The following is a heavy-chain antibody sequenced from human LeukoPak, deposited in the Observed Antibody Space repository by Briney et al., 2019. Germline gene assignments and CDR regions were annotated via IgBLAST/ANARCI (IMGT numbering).Heavy chain of an antibody. Sequence: SETLSLTCTVSGSSISTYYWSWIRQSAGKGLEWIGRIHTSGSTDYNPSLKSRVTISVDTSKNQFSLKLSSVTAADTAVYYCARSWEFYCSGGSCSGGYFDYWGQGTLVTVSS. CDR2: IHTSGST. V-gene: IGHV4-4*07. CDR3: ARSWEFYCSGGSCSGGYFDY. CDR1: GSSISTYY. D-gene: IGHD2-15*01. J-gene: IGHJ4*02.